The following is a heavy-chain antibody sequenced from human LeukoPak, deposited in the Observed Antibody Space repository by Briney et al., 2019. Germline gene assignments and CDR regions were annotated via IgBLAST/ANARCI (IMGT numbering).Heavy chain of an antibody. J-gene: IGHJ4*02. CDR1: GFTFSSYA. Sequence: GGTLRLSCAASGFTFSSYAMSWVRQAPGKGLEWVSTISGSGGSTYYADSVKGRFTISRDNSKNTLYLQMNSLRAEDTAVYYCAKVRPLDSSPSDYWGQGTLVTVSS. CDR3: AKVRPLDSSPSDY. CDR2: ISGSGGST. V-gene: IGHV3-23*01. D-gene: IGHD3-22*01.